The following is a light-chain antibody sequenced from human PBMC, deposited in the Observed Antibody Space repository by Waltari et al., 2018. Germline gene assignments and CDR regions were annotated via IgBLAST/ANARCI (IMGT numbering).Light chain of an antibody. CDR2: DAS. CDR1: QGINSA. J-gene: IGKJ5*01. V-gene: IGKV1-13*02. Sequence: AIQLTQSPSSLSASVGDRVTITCRASQGINSALAWYQQKPGKAPKLLIYDASSLESGVPSRFSGSGYGTDFTLTNSSLQPEDFTTYYCQQFKSFLITFGQGTRLEIK. CDR3: QQFKSFLIT.